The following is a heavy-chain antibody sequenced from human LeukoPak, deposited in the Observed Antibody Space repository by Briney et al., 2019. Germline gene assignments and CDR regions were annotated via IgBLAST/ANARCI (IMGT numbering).Heavy chain of an antibody. D-gene: IGHD2-8*02. CDR2: IYPGDSDI. Sequence: GESLKISCKGSGYSFTGYWIGWVRQMPGKGLEWMGIIYPGDSDIKYSPSFQGQVTISVDKSISTAYLQWSSLKASDTAMYYCARRGGTWWLDYWGQGTLVTVSS. CDR3: ARRGGTWWLDY. V-gene: IGHV5-51*01. CDR1: GYSFTGYW. J-gene: IGHJ4*02.